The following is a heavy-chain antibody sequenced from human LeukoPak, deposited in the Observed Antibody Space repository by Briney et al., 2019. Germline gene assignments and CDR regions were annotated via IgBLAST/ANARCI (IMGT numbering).Heavy chain of an antibody. CDR1: GFTFRAYD. Sequence: GGSLRLSCAASGFTFRAYDLSWVRQGSGQGLECVAAIDRGVGTTYYADSVKGRFTISRDNSKNTLYLQMNSLRAEDTAVYYCARDSLLWFGELLYEGAFDIWGQGTMVTVSS. D-gene: IGHD3-10*01. CDR2: IDRGVGTT. CDR3: ARDSLLWFGELLYEGAFDI. V-gene: IGHV3-23*01. J-gene: IGHJ3*02.